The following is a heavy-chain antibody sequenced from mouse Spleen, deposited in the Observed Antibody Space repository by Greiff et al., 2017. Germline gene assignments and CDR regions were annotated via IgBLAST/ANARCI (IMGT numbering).Heavy chain of an antibody. CDR1: GYTFTDYE. CDR2: IDPETGGT. V-gene: IGHV1-15*01. J-gene: IGHJ1*01. Sequence: QVQLQQSGAELVRPGASVTLSCKASGYTFTDYEMHWVKQTPVHGLEWIGAIDPETGGTAYNQKFKGKAILTADKSSSTAYMELRSLTSEDSAVYYCTRYRDWYFDVWGAGTTVTVSS. CDR3: TRYRDWYFDV.